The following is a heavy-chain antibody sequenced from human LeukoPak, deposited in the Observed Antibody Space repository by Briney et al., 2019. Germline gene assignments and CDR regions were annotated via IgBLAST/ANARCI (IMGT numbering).Heavy chain of an antibody. V-gene: IGHV3-23*01. CDR3: AKDLSRAVAADWFDP. CDR1: GFTFSNYD. Sequence: GGSLRVSCAASGFTFSNYDMSWVRQAPGKGLEWVPSISDSGGSTYYADSVKGRFTISRDNSKNTLYLQMTNLRAADTAVYYCAKDLSRAVAADWFDPWDQGSLVTVSS. D-gene: IGHD6-19*01. J-gene: IGHJ5*02. CDR2: ISDSGGST.